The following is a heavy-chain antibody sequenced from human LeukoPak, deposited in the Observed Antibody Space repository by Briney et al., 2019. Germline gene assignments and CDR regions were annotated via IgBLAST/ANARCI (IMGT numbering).Heavy chain of an antibody. CDR2: IYSGGST. CDR3: AKDYLYYYDSSGFIDY. J-gene: IGHJ4*02. CDR1: GFTVSSNY. V-gene: IGHV3-53*01. Sequence: PGGSLRLSCAASGFTVSSNYMSWVRQAPGKGLEWVSVIYSGGSTYYADSVKGRFTISRDNSKNTLYLQMNSLRAEDTAVYYCAKDYLYYYDSSGFIDYWGQGTLVTVSS. D-gene: IGHD3-22*01.